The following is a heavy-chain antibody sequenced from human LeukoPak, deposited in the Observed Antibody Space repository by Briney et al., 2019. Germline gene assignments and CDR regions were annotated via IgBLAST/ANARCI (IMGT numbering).Heavy chain of an antibody. CDR1: GFTFSSYA. Sequence: GGSLRLSCAAAGFTFSSYAMHWVRQAPGKGLEWVALISYDGSNRDYADSVKGRFTISRDSSRNTLYLQMNSLRPEDTAVYYCARGGRLRPGTTAYWGQGTLVTVSS. CDR3: ARGGRLRPGTTAY. V-gene: IGHV3-30-3*01. J-gene: IGHJ4*02. CDR2: ISYDGSNR. D-gene: IGHD1-7*01.